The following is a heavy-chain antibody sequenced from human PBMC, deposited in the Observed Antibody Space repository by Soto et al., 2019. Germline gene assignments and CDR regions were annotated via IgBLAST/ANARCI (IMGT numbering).Heavy chain of an antibody. D-gene: IGHD4-4*01. CDR1: GFTFSSYS. V-gene: IGHV3-48*01. Sequence: GGSLRLSCAASGFTFSSYSMNWVRQAPGKGLEWVSYISSSSSTIYYADSVKGRFTISRDNAKNSLYLQMNSLRAEDTAVYYCAREGLQISYYYYMDVWGKGTTVTVSS. CDR3: AREGLQISYYYYMDV. CDR2: ISSSSSTI. J-gene: IGHJ6*03.